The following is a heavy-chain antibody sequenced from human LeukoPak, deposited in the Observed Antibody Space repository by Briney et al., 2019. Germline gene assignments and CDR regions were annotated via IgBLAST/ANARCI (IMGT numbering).Heavy chain of an antibody. Sequence: ASVKVSCKASGYTFTGYYMHWVRQAPGRGLEWMGWINPNSGGTNYAQKFQGRVTMTRDTSISTAYMELSRLRSDDTAVYYCARGDDSSGYYYDYWGQGTLVTVSS. J-gene: IGHJ4*02. CDR1: GYTFTGYY. CDR2: INPNSGGT. D-gene: IGHD3-22*01. CDR3: ARGDDSSGYYYDY. V-gene: IGHV1-2*02.